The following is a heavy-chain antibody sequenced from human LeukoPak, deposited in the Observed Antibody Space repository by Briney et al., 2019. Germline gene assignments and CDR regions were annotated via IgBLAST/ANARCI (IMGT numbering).Heavy chain of an antibody. V-gene: IGHV4-59*08. Sequence: SETLSLTCTVSGGSISSHYWSWIRQPPGKGLEWVGYIYYSGSTNYNPPLKSRVTISVDTSKTQFSLRLSSVTAADTAIYYCARRYSSSWYVGFFDPWGQGTLVTVSS. D-gene: IGHD6-13*01. CDR1: GGSISSHY. CDR2: IYYSGST. J-gene: IGHJ5*02. CDR3: ARRYSSSWYVGFFDP.